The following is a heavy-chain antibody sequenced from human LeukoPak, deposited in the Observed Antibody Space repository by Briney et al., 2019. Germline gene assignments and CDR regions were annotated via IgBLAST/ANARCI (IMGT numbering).Heavy chain of an antibody. CDR3: AREGLSGFGFDY. V-gene: IGHV4-30-4*02. D-gene: IGHD5-12*01. J-gene: IGHJ4*02. CDR2: IYYSGST. Sequence: SETLSLTCTVSGGSISSGDYYWSWIRQPPGKGLEWIGYIYYSGSTYYNPSLKSRVTISVDTSKNQFSLKLSSVTAADTAVYYCAREGLSGFGFDYWGQGTLVTVSS. CDR1: GGSISSGDYY.